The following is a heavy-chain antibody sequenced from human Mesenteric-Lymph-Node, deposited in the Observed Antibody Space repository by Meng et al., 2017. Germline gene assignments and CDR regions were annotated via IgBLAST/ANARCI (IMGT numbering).Heavy chain of an antibody. CDR1: GGSISSSNG. V-gene: IGHV4-4*02. J-gene: IGHJ4*02. CDR2: IYHSGST. Sequence: QVQLRGAGPGVVEPSGTLSLTCAVAGGSISSSNGWSWVRQAPGKGLEWIGEIYHSGSTNYNPSLKSRVTISVDKSKNQFSLNLSSVTAADTAVYYCARVGQWLPIDYWGQGTLVTVSS. D-gene: IGHD6-19*01. CDR3: ARVGQWLPIDY.